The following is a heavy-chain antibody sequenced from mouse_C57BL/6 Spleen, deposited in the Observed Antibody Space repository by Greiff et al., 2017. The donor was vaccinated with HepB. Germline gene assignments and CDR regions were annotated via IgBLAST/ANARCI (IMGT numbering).Heavy chain of an antibody. CDR2: INPNNGGT. V-gene: IGHV1-26*01. Sequence: VQLQQSGPELVKPGASVKISCKASGYTFTDYYMNWVKQSHGKSLEWIGDINPNNGGTSYNQKFKGKATLTVDKSSSTAYMELRSLTSEDSAVYYCARGYYYGSSYDAWFAYWGQGTLVTVSA. CDR3: ARGYYYGSSYDAWFAY. CDR1: GYTFTDYY. J-gene: IGHJ3*01. D-gene: IGHD1-1*01.